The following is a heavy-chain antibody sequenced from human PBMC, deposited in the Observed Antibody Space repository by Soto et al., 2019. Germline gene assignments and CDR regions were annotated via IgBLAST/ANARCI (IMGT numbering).Heavy chain of an antibody. CDR1: GGTCSSYA. Sequence: QVQLVQSGAEVKKPWSSVTVSCKASGGTCSSYAISWVRQDPGQGLAWMGGIVPICGTANYAQKFQGRVTITADKSTSTAYMELSSLRSEDTAVYYGASAIIASACTGLDYWGQGTLVTVSS. V-gene: IGHV1-69*06. CDR3: ASAIIASACTGLDY. CDR2: IVPICGTA. D-gene: IGHD6-13*01. J-gene: IGHJ4*02.